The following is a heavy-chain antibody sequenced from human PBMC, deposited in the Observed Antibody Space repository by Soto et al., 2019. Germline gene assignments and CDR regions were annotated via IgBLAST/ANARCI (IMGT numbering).Heavy chain of an antibody. CDR1: GFTFSSSW. D-gene: IGHD3-3*01. CDR2: IKKDVSEK. Sequence: GGSLRLSCAASGFTFSSSWMSWVRQAPGKGLEWGANIKKDVSEKYYVDSVKGRFTISRDNAKNSLYLQMNSLRPEDTAVYYCARYAHDTLEWFDYWGQGTLVTVSS. J-gene: IGHJ4*02. V-gene: IGHV3-7*03. CDR3: ARYAHDTLEWFDY.